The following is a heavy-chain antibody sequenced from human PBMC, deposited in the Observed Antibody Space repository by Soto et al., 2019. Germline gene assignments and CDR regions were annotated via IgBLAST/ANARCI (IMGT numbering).Heavy chain of an antibody. CDR2: ISWNSGNI. D-gene: IGHD5-18*01. CDR3: VRSKGGYSYGTPFDS. Sequence: EVQLEESGGALVQPGRSLRLSCAASGFTFDDYAMHWVRQVLGKGLEWVSSISWNSGNIGYADSVKGRFTTSRDNAKNSLYLQMNSVRPEDTALYYCVRSKGGYSYGTPFDSWGQGTLVTVSS. V-gene: IGHV3-9*01. CDR1: GFTFDDYA. J-gene: IGHJ4*02.